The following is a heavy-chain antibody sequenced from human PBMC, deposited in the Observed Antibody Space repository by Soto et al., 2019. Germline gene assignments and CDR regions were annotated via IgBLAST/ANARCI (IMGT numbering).Heavy chain of an antibody. J-gene: IGHJ4*02. Sequence: AGGSLRLSCAASGFTFSSYAMSWVRQAPGKGLEWVSAISGSGGSTYYADSVKGRFTISRDNSKNTLYLQMNSLRAEDTAVYYCAKREWPGIAVAAFDYWGQGTLVTVSS. D-gene: IGHD6-19*01. CDR2: ISGSGGST. CDR1: GFTFSSYA. V-gene: IGHV3-23*01. CDR3: AKREWPGIAVAAFDY.